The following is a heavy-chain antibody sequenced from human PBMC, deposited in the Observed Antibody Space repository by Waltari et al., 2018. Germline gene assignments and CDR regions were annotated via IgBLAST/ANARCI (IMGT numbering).Heavy chain of an antibody. Sequence: VQSGPEVKKPGAYVKVSWKISGDTFTAFFIHWLRQAPGQGFEWMGGINPESGDSKSAQKLQGRVTLTSDPSIDTAHMELSSLTSDDTAVYYCARGRGNYFNDTGYLYPYWGQGTVITVSS. J-gene: IGHJ4*02. CDR1: GDTFTAFF. CDR2: INPESGDS. D-gene: IGHD3-16*02. CDR3: ARGRGNYFNDTGYLYPY. V-gene: IGHV1-2*02.